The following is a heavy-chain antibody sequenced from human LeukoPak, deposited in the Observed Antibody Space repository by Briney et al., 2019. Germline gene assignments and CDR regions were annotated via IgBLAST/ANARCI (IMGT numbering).Heavy chain of an antibody. D-gene: IGHD2-2*02. V-gene: IGHV1-24*01. CDR2: FDPEDGET. CDR1: GYTLTELS. J-gene: IGHJ6*02. CDR3: ATGPYCSSTSCYTYPRRNYYYYGMDV. Sequence: ASVKVSCKVSGYTLTELSMHWVRQAPGKGLEWMGGFDPEDGETIYPQKFQGRVTMTEDTSTDTAYMELSSLRSEDTAVYYCATGPYCSSTSCYTYPRRNYYYYGMDVWGQGTTVTVSS.